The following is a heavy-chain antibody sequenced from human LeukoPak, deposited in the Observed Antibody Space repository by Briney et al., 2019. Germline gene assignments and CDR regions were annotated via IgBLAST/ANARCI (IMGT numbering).Heavy chain of an antibody. CDR2: IKQDGSEK. J-gene: IGHJ2*01. CDR3: ARPYSIGWYNWYFDL. CDR1: GFTFSSYW. V-gene: IGHV3-7*01. D-gene: IGHD6-19*01. Sequence: PGGSLRLSCAASGFTFSSYWMSWVRQAPGKGLEWVANIKQDGSEKYYVDSVKGRFTISRDNAKNSLYLQMNSLRAEDTAVYYCARPYSIGWYNWYFDLWGRGTLVTVSS.